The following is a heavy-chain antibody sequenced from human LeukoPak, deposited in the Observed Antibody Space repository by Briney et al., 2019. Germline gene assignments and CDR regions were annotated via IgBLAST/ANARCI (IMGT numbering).Heavy chain of an antibody. V-gene: IGHV3-21*01. CDR3: ARDPYCSSTNCYADY. Sequence: PGGSLRLSCAASGFTFSRYRMNWVRQAPGKGLEWVSSISGSGDYIYYADSVEGRFTISRDNAKNSLYLQVNSLRAEDTAVYYCARDPYCSSTNCYADYWGQGTLVTVSS. CDR2: ISGSGDYI. D-gene: IGHD2-2*01. CDR1: GFTFSRYR. J-gene: IGHJ4*02.